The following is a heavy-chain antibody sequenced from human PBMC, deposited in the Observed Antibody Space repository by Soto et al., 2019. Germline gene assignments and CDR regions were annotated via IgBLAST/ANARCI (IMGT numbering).Heavy chain of an antibody. CDR2: IIRIFHTP. J-gene: IGHJ4*02. CDR3: VHRRDGYNSAFFDY. D-gene: IGHD2-21*01. CDR1: GGTFSSYA. Sequence: QVQLVQSGAEVKKPGSSVKVSCKASGGTFSSYAFSWVRQAPGQGLEWMGGIIRIFHTPTYAQKFQGRVTLTADESTRTAYMELISLRSDDTAVYYCVHRRDGYNSAFFDYWCQGTLFTVSS. V-gene: IGHV1-69*01.